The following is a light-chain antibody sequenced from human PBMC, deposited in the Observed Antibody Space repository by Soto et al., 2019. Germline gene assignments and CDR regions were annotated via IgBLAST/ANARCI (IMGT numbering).Light chain of an antibody. CDR2: GAS. V-gene: IGKV3-15*01. CDR3: HQYNNWPLT. CDR1: QTVSSN. Sequence: EIVMTQSPATLSVSPGEGATLSCRASQTVSSNLAWYQQKAGQAPRLLIYGASTRATGIPARFSGSGSGTEFTLTISSLQSEDFAVYYCHQYNNWPLTFGGGTKVEIK. J-gene: IGKJ4*01.